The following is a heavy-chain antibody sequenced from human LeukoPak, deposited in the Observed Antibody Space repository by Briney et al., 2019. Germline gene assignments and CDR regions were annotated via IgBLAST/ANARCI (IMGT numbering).Heavy chain of an antibody. CDR1: GYTFTSYG. V-gene: IGHV1-18*01. CDR2: ISAYNGNT. Sequence: GASVKVSCKASGYTFTSYGISWVRQAPGQGLEWMGWISAYNGNTNYAQKLQGRVTMTTDTSTSTAYMELRSLRSDDTALYYCARRFAGNWPYYYSYMDVWGKGTTVTVSS. CDR3: ARRFAGNWPYYYSYMDV. D-gene: IGHD1-1*01. J-gene: IGHJ6*03.